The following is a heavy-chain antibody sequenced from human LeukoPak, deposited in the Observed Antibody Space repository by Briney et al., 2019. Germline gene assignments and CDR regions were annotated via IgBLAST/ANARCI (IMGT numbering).Heavy chain of an antibody. CDR3: ARVTYTNYWADY. V-gene: IGHV4-59*01. Sequence: SETPSLTCTVSGVSMSSYYWSWIRQVPGKGLEYVGYIFNTGSATYNPSLESRVTISVDTSKNQISLKLSAVTAADTAIYYCARVTYTNYWADYWGRGTLVTVSS. CDR2: IFNTGSA. CDR1: GVSMSSYY. D-gene: IGHD1-7*01. J-gene: IGHJ4*02.